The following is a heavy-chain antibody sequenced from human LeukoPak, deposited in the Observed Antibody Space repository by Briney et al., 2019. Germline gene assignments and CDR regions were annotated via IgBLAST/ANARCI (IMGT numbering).Heavy chain of an antibody. CDR1: GYTFTGYY. J-gene: IGHJ4*02. V-gene: IGHV1-2*02. CDR2: ISPNSGGT. D-gene: IGHD2-8*01. CDR3: SRGEGSDRFGHLYL. Sequence: ASVTVSCKASGYTFTGYYVHWVRQAPGQGLEWMGWISPNSGGTNYAQRSQGRVTMTRDTSLSTAYMELSGLKSDDTAVYCCSRGEGSDRFGHLYLWGQGTLVSVS.